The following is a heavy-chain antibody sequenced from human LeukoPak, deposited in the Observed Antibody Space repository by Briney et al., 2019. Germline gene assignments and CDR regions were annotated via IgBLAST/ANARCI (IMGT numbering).Heavy chain of an antibody. J-gene: IGHJ6*02. CDR2: INPNSGNT. Sequence: ASAKVSCKASGYTFTGYYMHWVRQAPGQGLEWMGWINPNSGNTGYAQKFQGRVTMTRNTSISTAYMELSSLRSEDTAVYYCARHPLYGMDVWGQGTTVTVSS. CDR3: ARHPLYGMDV. V-gene: IGHV1-8*02. CDR1: GYTFTGYY.